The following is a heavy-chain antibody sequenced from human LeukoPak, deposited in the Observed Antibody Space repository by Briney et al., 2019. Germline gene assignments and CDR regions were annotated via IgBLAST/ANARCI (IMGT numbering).Heavy chain of an antibody. D-gene: IGHD3-10*01. V-gene: IGHV4-34*01. CDR1: GGSFSGYY. CDR2: INHSGST. J-gene: IGHJ4*02. CDR3: ARVGNYYGSGSYYTTRYYFDY. Sequence: SETLSLTCAVYGGSFSGYYWSWIRQPPGKGLEWIGEINHSGSTNYNPSLKSRVTTSVDTSKNQFSLKLSSVTAADTAVYYCARVGNYYGSGSYYTTRYYFDYWGQGTLVTVSS.